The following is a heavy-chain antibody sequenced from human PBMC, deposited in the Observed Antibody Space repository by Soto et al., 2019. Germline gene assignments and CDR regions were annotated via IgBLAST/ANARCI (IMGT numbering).Heavy chain of an antibody. CDR2: ISSSSSYT. CDR3: ARDLLGYCSSTSCVIGDY. J-gene: IGHJ4*02. CDR1: GFTFSDYY. V-gene: IGHV3-11*05. D-gene: IGHD2-2*01. Sequence: PGGSLRLSCAASGFTFSDYYMSWIRQAPGKGLEWVSYISSSSSYTNYADSVKGRFTISRDNAKNSLYLQMNSLRAEDTAVYYCARDLLGYCSSTSCVIGDYWGQGTLVTVSS.